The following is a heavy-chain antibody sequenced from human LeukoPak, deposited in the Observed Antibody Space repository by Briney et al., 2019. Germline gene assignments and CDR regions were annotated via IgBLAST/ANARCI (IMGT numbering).Heavy chain of an antibody. Sequence: SQTLSLTCAISGDSVSSNSAAWNWITQSPSRGLEWLGRTYYRSEWFNDYALSVKGRTTINADTSKNQFSLQLNSVTPEDTAVYYCARAVDIVATILDYWGQGTLVTVSS. J-gene: IGHJ4*02. D-gene: IGHD5-12*01. CDR1: GDSVSSNSAA. V-gene: IGHV6-1*01. CDR2: TYYRSEWFN. CDR3: ARAVDIVATILDY.